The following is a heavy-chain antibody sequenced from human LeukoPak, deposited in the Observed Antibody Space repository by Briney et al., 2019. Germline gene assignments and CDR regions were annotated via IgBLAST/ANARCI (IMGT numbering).Heavy chain of an antibody. Sequence: SETLSLTCSVSGGDFNNSCFYWGWVRQPPDKGLEWLGTVYYCWRTYYNPSVTSRITISVDTSRNEFSLRLASATVTDTAVFFCSRHKGGGRYSFDIWGQGILVTVSS. D-gene: IGHD2-21*02. CDR1: GGDFNNSCFY. V-gene: IGHV4-39*01. CDR2: VYYCWRT. CDR3: SRHKGGGRYSFDI. J-gene: IGHJ5*02.